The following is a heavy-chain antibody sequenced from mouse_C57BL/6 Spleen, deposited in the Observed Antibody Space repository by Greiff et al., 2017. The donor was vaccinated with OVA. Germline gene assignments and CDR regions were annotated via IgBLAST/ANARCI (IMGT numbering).Heavy chain of an antibody. D-gene: IGHD1-1*01. CDR2: ISYDGSN. V-gene: IGHV3-6*01. CDR1: GYSITSGYF. J-gene: IGHJ1*03. CDR3: ASPYYYGSSPYWYFDV. Sequence: ESGPGLVKPSQSLSLTCSVTGYSITSGYFWTWIRQFPGNKLEWMGYISYDGSNNYNPSLKNRIAITRDTSKNQFFLKLNSVTTEDTATYYCASPYYYGSSPYWYFDVWGTGTTVTVSS.